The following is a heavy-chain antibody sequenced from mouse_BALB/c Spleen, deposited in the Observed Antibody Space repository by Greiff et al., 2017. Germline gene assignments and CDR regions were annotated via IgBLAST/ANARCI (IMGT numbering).Heavy chain of an antibody. V-gene: IGHV3-2*02. CDR2: ISYSGST. CDR1: GYSITSDYA. D-gene: IGHD1-1*01. J-gene: IGHJ3*01. CDR3: ARSNYGSSPWFAY. Sequence: EVHLVESGPGLVKPSQSLSLTCTVTGYSITSDYAWNWIRQFPGNKLEWMGYISYSGSTSYNPSLKSRISITRDTSKNQFFLQLNSVTTEDTATYYCARSNYGSSPWFAYWGQGTLVTVSA.